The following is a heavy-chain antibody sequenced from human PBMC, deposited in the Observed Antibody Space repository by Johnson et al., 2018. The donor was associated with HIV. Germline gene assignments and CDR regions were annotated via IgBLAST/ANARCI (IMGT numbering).Heavy chain of an antibody. CDR1: GFTFDDYG. CDR2: INWNGGST. CDR3: ARVGVDDAFDF. J-gene: IGHJ3*01. D-gene: IGHD2-15*01. V-gene: IGHV3-20*04. Sequence: MLLVESGGGVVRPGGSLRLSCAASGFTFDDYGMSWVRQAPGKGPEWVSGINWNGGSTDYAASVKVRFTISRDNAKNSLFLQMNSLRAEDTALYSCARVGVDDAFDFWGQGTMVTVSS.